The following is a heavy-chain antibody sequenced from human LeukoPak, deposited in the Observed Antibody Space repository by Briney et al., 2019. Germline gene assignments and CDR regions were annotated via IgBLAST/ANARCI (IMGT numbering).Heavy chain of an antibody. CDR2: INPSGGST. CDR1: GYTFTGYY. V-gene: IGHV1-46*01. CDR3: ARIARSDCSGGSCYSSFDY. Sequence: ASVKVSCKASGYTFTGYYMHWERQAPGQGLEWMGIINPSGGSTSYAQKFQGRVTMTRDTSTSTVYMELSSLRSEDTAMYYCARIARSDCSGGSCYSSFDYWGQGTLVTVSS. J-gene: IGHJ4*02. D-gene: IGHD2-15*01.